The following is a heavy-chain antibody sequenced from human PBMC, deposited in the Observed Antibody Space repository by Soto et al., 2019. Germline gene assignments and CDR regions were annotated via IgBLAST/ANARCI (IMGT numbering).Heavy chain of an antibody. D-gene: IGHD3-22*01. CDR2: IYYSGST. Sequence: SETLSLTCTVSGGSISSYYWSWIRQPPGKGLEWIGYIYYSGSTNYNPSLKSRVTISVDTSKNQFSLKLSSVTAADTAVYYCARWTYYYDSSGYYNWFGPWGQRTLVTVSS. J-gene: IGHJ5*02. V-gene: IGHV4-59*01. CDR3: ARWTYYYDSSGYYNWFGP. CDR1: GGSISSYY.